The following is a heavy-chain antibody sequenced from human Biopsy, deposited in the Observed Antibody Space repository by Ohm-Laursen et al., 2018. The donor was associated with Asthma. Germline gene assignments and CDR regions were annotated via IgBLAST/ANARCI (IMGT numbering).Heavy chain of an antibody. Sequence: SSVKVSCNTSGDSFSNYAISWVQQAPGQGLEWMGGLIPVLGTPDHAQMFEGRVTITADESTSTAYMELSSLSSEDTAVHYCARGYSGSDRIVYYYSGLEVWGQGTTVTVSS. CDR1: GDSFSNYA. CDR3: ARGYSGSDRIVYYYSGLEV. V-gene: IGHV1-69*01. CDR2: LIPVLGTP. D-gene: IGHD5-12*01. J-gene: IGHJ6*02.